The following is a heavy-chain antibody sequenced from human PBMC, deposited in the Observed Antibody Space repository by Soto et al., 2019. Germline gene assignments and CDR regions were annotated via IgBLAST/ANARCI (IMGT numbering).Heavy chain of an antibody. D-gene: IGHD3-16*01. CDR2: ISSSSSTI. Sequence: EVQLVESGGGLVQPGGSLRLSCAASGFTFSSYSMNWVRQAPGKGLEWVSYISSSSSTIYYADSVKGRFTISRDNAKNSLYLQMNSLRDEDTAVYYCARDRAHYYYVWGSYGVYFDYWGQGTLVTVSS. V-gene: IGHV3-48*02. J-gene: IGHJ4*02. CDR1: GFTFSSYS. CDR3: ARDRAHYYYVWGSYGVYFDY.